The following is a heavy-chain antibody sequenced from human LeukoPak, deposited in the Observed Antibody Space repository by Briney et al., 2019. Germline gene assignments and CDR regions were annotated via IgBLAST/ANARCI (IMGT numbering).Heavy chain of an antibody. CDR3: AKPVLYSSGWYPDY. V-gene: IGHV3-23*01. D-gene: IGHD6-19*01. CDR1: GFTFSNAW. CDR2: ISGSGGST. Sequence: GGSLRLSCAASGFTFSNAWMSWVRQSPGKGLEWVSTISGSGGSTNYADSVKGRFTISRDNSKNTLYLQMNSLRAEDTAMYYCAKPVLYSSGWYPDYWGQGTLVTVSS. J-gene: IGHJ4*02.